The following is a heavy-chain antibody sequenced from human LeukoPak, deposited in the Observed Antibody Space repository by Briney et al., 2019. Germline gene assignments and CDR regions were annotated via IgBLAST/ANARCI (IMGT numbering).Heavy chain of an antibody. CDR3: ARDHYDYVWGSPPFDY. Sequence: GGSLRLSCAASGFTFSSFGMHWVRQAPGKGLEWVAGISYDGSSKYYVDSVKGRFTISRDNSRNTLYLQMNSLRAEDTAVYYCARDHYDYVWGSPPFDYWGQGTLVTVSS. D-gene: IGHD3-16*01. CDR1: GFTFSSFG. V-gene: IGHV3-30*03. J-gene: IGHJ4*02. CDR2: ISYDGSSK.